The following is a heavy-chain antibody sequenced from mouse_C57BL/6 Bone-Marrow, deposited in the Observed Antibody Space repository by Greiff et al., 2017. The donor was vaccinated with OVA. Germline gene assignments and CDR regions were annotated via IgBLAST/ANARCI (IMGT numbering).Heavy chain of an antibody. J-gene: IGHJ3*01. CDR2: IRNKANGYTT. V-gene: IGHV7-3*01. Sequence: DVHLVESGGGLVQPGGSLSLSCAASGFTFTDYYMSWVRQPPGKALEWLGFIRNKANGYTTEYSASVKGRFTISRDNSQSILYLQMNALRAEDSATYYCARDYGSSPWFAYWGQGTLVTVSA. CDR1: GFTFTDYY. CDR3: ARDYGSSPWFAY. D-gene: IGHD1-1*01.